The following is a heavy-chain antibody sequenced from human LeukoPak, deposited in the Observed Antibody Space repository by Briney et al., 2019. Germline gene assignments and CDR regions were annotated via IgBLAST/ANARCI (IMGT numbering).Heavy chain of an antibody. V-gene: IGHV4-31*03. D-gene: IGHD3-10*01. Sequence: PSETLSLTCTVSGGSISSGGYYWSWIRQHPGKGLEWIGYIYYSGSTYYNPSLKSRVTISVDTSKNQFSLKLSSVTAADTAVNYCAMVYGSGSYYNVMESDAFDIWGQGTMVTVSS. CDR2: IYYSGST. CDR3: AMVYGSGSYYNVMESDAFDI. CDR1: GGSISSGGYY. J-gene: IGHJ3*02.